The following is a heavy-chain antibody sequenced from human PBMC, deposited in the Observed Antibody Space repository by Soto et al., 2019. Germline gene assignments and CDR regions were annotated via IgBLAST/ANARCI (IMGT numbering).Heavy chain of an antibody. CDR2: ISGSGGSS. D-gene: IGHD3-22*01. J-gene: IGHJ4*02. CDR3: ARGDDTLPGPILEY. CDR1: GFTFSIYA. V-gene: IGHV3-23*01. Sequence: EVQLLESGGGLVQPGGSLRLSCAASGFTFSIYAMNWVRQAPGRGLEWVSAISGSGGSSYYADSVKGRFTVSRDNSWNTLSLQMNSLRPEDTAVYYCARGDDTLPGPILEYWGQGPLVNVSS.